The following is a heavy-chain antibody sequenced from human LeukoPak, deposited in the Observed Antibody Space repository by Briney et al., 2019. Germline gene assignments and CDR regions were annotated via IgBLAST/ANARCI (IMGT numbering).Heavy chain of an antibody. V-gene: IGHV4-39*07. CDR3: ARDINLSGDRRDNWFDP. CDR1: GGSISSYY. J-gene: IGHJ5*02. Sequence: PSETLSLTCTVSGGSISSYYWGWIRQPPGKGLEWIGSIYYSGSTYYNPSLKSRVTISVDTSKNQFSLKLSSVTAADTAVYYCARDINLSGDRRDNWFDPWGQGTLVTVPS. CDR2: IYYSGST. D-gene: IGHD2-21*02.